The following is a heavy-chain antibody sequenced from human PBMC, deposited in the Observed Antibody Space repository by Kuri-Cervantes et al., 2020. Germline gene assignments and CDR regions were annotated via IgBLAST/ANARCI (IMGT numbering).Heavy chain of an antibody. D-gene: IGHD6-6*01. J-gene: IGHJ6*03. CDR3: AGEWQLVRYYYYYMDV. V-gene: IGHV3-48*01. CDR1: GFTFSSYW. Sequence: GGSLRLSCAAFGFTFSSYWMSWVRQAPGKGLEWVSYISSGSSTIYYADSVKGRFTVSRDNAKSSLYLQMNSLRAEDTAVYYCAGEWQLVRYYYYYMDVWGKGTTVTVSS. CDR2: ISSGSSTI.